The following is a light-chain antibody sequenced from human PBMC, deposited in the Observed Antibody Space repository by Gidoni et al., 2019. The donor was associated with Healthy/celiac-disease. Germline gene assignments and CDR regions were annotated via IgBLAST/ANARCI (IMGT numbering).Light chain of an antibody. J-gene: IGKJ2*04. Sequence: DIQMTQSPSSLSASVGDRVTITCRASQSISSYLNWYQQKPGKAPKLLIYAASSLQSGVPSRFSGSGSGTDFTLTSSSLQPEDFATYYCQQSYSTPMCSFXXXTKLEIK. CDR1: QSISSY. CDR2: AAS. V-gene: IGKV1-39*01. CDR3: QQSYSTPMCS.